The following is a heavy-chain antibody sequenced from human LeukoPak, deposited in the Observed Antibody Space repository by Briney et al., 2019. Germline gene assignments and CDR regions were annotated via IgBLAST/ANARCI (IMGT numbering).Heavy chain of an antibody. D-gene: IGHD2-2*01. J-gene: IGHJ5*02. V-gene: IGHV3-33*01. CDR3: ARDHHVWCSSTSCYRSNWFDP. Sequence: GRSLRLSCAASGFTFSSYGMHWVRQAPGKGLEWVAVIWYDGSNKYYADSVKGRFTISRDDSKNTLYLQMNSLRAEDTAVYYCARDHHVWCSSTSCYRSNWFDPWGQGTLVTVSS. CDR1: GFTFSSYG. CDR2: IWYDGSNK.